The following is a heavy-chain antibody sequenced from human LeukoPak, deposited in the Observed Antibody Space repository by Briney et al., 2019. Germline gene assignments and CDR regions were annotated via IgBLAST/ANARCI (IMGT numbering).Heavy chain of an antibody. CDR2: INPNSGGT. CDR1: GYTFTGYY. J-gene: IGHJ4*02. D-gene: IGHD3-9*01. Sequence: ASVTVSCKASGYTFTGYYMHWVRQAPGQGLEWMGWINPNSGGTNYAQKFQGRVTMTRDTSISTAYMELSRLRSDDTAVYYCARWSPDILTGYYLDYWGQGTLVTVSS. V-gene: IGHV1-2*02. CDR3: ARWSPDILTGYYLDY.